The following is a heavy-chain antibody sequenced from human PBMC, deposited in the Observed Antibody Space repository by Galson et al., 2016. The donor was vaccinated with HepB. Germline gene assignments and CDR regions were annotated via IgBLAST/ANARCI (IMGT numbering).Heavy chain of an antibody. CDR1: GFPFSGYS. CDR3: ARDNGLAYFYY. V-gene: IGHV3-48*02. CDR2: ISDSGDTT. Sequence: SLRLSCAASGFPFSGYSMSWVRQAPGKGLEWLSYISDSGDTTYYADSVKGRFTISRDNAKNSLLLQMNSLRDDDTAVFYCARDNGLAYFYYWGQGALVTVSS. J-gene: IGHJ4*02.